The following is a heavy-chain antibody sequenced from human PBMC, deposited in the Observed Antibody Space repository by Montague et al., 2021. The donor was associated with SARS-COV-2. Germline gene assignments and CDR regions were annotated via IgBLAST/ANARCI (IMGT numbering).Heavy chain of an antibody. D-gene: IGHD6-19*01. CDR3: ARQENSSGWFKPDAFDI. CDR2: IYYSGST. V-gene: IGHV4-39*01. Sequence: SETLSLTCTVSGGSISSSSYYWGWIRQPPGKGLEWIGSIYYSGSTYYNPSLKSRVTISVDTSKNQFSLKLSSVTAADTAVYYCARQENSSGWFKPDAFDIWGQGTMFTVSS. J-gene: IGHJ3*02. CDR1: GGSISSSSYY.